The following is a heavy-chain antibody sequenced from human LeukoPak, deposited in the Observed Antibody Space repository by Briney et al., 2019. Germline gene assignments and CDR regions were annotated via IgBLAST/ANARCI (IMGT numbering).Heavy chain of an antibody. Sequence: SETLSLTCTVSGGSISSYYWSWIRQPPGKGLEWIGYIYYSGSTNYNPSLKSRVTISVDTSKNQFSLKLSSVTAADTAVYYCARDRKNYYDFWSGYYRISVWFDPWGQGTLVTVSS. CDR2: IYYSGST. CDR3: ARDRKNYYDFWSGYYRISVWFDP. J-gene: IGHJ5*02. V-gene: IGHV4-59*12. D-gene: IGHD3-3*01. CDR1: GGSISSYY.